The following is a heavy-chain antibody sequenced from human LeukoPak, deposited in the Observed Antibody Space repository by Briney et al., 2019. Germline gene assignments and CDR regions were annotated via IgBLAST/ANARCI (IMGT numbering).Heavy chain of an antibody. D-gene: IGHD2-21*01. CDR3: ARTHCGGGSCDKFDP. Sequence: SETRSLTCNVVGVSISNYFWSWLRQPAGKVLEWIGRFYASGTTYYNPSFRSRVTLSMDTSKNHFSLKMTSVTAADTAVYYCARTHCGGGSCDKFDPWGQGTLVTVSS. J-gene: IGHJ5*02. V-gene: IGHV4-4*07. CDR2: FYASGTT. CDR1: GVSISNYF.